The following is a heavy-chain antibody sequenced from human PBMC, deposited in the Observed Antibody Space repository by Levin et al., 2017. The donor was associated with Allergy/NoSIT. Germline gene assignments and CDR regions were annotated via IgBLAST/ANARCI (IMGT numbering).Heavy chain of an antibody. CDR2: IWHDGSLK. Sequence: GGSLRLSCTASGFNFDNYGMHWVRQAPGKGLEWVAVIWHDGSLKYHVETVKGRFTISRDNSRSTVYLQMDSLRGDDTGVYYCVRFGPDVDCGMDVWGQGTTVNVYS. V-gene: IGHV3-33*01. CDR1: GFNFDNYG. D-gene: IGHD2-21*02. J-gene: IGHJ6*02. CDR3: VRFGPDVDCGMDV.